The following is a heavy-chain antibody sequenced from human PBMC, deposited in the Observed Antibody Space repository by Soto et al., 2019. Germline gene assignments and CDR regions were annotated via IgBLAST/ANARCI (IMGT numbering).Heavy chain of an antibody. CDR1: GYTFTSYY. J-gene: IGHJ3*02. CDR3: ARDRALRYFDWFQASGRESDFDI. Sequence: ASVKVSCEASGYTFTSYYMHWVRQAPGQGLEWMGIINPSGGSTSYAQKFQGRVTMTRDTSTSTVYMELSSLRSEDTAVYYCARDRALRYFDWFQASGRESDFDICGQGPMVPVSS. CDR2: INPSGGST. D-gene: IGHD3-9*01. V-gene: IGHV1-46*01.